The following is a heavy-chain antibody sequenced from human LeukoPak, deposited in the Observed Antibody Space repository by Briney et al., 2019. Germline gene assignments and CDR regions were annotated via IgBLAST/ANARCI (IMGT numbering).Heavy chain of an antibody. Sequence: GGSLRLSCAASGFTFSSYAMSWVRQAPGKGLEWVSALSDSGGSTYYADSEKGRFTISRDNSMNTLYLQMNSLRAEDTAVYYCAKAEGPAAISPFDYWGQGTLVTVSS. D-gene: IGHD2-2*01. CDR2: LSDSGGST. J-gene: IGHJ4*02. V-gene: IGHV3-23*01. CDR3: AKAEGPAAISPFDY. CDR1: GFTFSSYA.